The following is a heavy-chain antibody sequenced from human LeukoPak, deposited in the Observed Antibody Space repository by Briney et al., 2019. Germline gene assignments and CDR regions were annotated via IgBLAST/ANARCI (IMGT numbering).Heavy chain of an antibody. V-gene: IGHV3-53*05. Sequence: GGSLRISCSASGFTLSGNYMSWVRQDPGRGLEWVSVVSSGGATSYADSVKGRFTIFRDNAKKSLFLQMNSLRPEDTALYYCTKRSGGRSIAASTDYYYDMDVWGQGTTVTVSS. D-gene: IGHD6-13*01. CDR1: GFTLSGNY. CDR3: TKRSGGRSIAASTDYYYDMDV. J-gene: IGHJ6*02. CDR2: VSSGGAT.